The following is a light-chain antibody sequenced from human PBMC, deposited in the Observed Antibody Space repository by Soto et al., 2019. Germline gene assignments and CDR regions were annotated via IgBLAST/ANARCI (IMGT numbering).Light chain of an antibody. CDR1: QSVSGSY. CDR2: GAS. CDR3: QQYGSSPLLT. Sequence: EIVLTQSPGTLSLSPGERATLSCRASQSVSGSYLAWYQQKPGQAPRLLIYGASSSATGIPDRFSGSGSGTDFTLTISRLEPEDFAVYYCQQYGSSPLLTFGGGTKVEIK. V-gene: IGKV3-20*01. J-gene: IGKJ4*01.